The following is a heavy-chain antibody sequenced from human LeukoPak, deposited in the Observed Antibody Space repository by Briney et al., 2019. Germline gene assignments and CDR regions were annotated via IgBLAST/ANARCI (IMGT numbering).Heavy chain of an antibody. V-gene: IGHV1-69*06. CDR3: ARLYCSGGSCYWFDL. CDR2: IIPIFGTA. Sequence: SVKVSCKASGGTFSSYAISWVRQAPGQGLEWMGGIIPIFGTANYAQKFQGRVTITADKSTSTAYMELSSLRSEDTAVYYCARLYCSGGSCYWFDLWGQGTLVTVSS. D-gene: IGHD2-15*01. CDR1: GGTFSSYA. J-gene: IGHJ5*02.